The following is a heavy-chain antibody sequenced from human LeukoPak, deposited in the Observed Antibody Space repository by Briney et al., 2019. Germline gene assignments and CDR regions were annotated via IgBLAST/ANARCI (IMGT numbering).Heavy chain of an antibody. CDR3: ARAGLGYCSGGSCSSAPLDAFDI. Sequence: SETLSLTCTVSGGSISSYYWSCIRQPARKGLEWIGRIYTSGGTNHNPSLKSRVTMSVDTSKNQFSLKLSSVTAADTAVYYCARAGLGYCSGGSCSSAPLDAFDIWGQGTMVTVSS. CDR2: IYTSGGT. D-gene: IGHD2-15*01. V-gene: IGHV4-4*07. J-gene: IGHJ3*02. CDR1: GGSISSYY.